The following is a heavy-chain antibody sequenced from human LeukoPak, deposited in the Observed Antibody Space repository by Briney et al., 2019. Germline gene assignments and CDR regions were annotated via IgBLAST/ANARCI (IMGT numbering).Heavy chain of an antibody. CDR3: AKELDYGGNSADY. J-gene: IGHJ4*02. D-gene: IGHD4-23*01. Sequence: GGSLRLSCAASGFTFSSYAMYWVRQAPGKGLEWVAVISHDGSNKYYAESVKGRFTISRDNSKNTLYLQMNSLRAEDTAVYYCAKELDYGGNSADYWGQGTLVTVSS. V-gene: IGHV3-30-3*01. CDR2: ISHDGSNK. CDR1: GFTFSSYA.